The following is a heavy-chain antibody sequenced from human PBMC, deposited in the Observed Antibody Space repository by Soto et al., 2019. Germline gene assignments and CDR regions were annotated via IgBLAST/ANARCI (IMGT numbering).Heavy chain of an antibody. D-gene: IGHD3-3*01. CDR1: GFTFSSYA. CDR2: ISYDGSNK. Sequence: PGGSLRLSCAASGFTFSSYAMHWVRQAPGKGLEWVAVISYDGSNKYYADSVKGRFTISRDNSRNTLYLQMNSLRAEDTAVYYCARGEWYYDFWSGYYMRAFDIWGQGTMVTVSS. J-gene: IGHJ3*02. V-gene: IGHV3-30-3*01. CDR3: ARGEWYYDFWSGYYMRAFDI.